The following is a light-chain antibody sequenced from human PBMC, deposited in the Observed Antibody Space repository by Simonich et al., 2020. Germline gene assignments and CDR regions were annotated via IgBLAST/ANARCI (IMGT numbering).Light chain of an antibody. V-gene: IGKV1-5*03. Sequence: DIQMTQSPSTLSASVGDRVTITCRASQSISSWLAWYQQKPGKAPKLLIYKASSLERGVPSRFSGSGSGTDYTLTISSLQPEDFATYYCQQYYSTPYTFGQGTKLEIK. CDR3: QQYYSTPYT. CDR1: QSISSW. CDR2: KAS. J-gene: IGKJ2*01.